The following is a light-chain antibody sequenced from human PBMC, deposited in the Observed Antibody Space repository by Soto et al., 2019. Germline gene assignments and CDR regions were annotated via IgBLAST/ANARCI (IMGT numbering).Light chain of an antibody. CDR2: EVT. CDR3: SLICRSRRFDVI. CDR1: NRDVGGYNY. J-gene: IGLJ2*01. V-gene: IGLV2-14*01. Sequence: QSALAQPASVSGSPGQSITISCAGTNRDVGGYNYVSWYQQYPGKAPKLIIYEVTYRPSGVSNRFSGSKSGNTASLTISGPQAEDGGGYFCSLICRSRRFDVIFGGGTKGTVL.